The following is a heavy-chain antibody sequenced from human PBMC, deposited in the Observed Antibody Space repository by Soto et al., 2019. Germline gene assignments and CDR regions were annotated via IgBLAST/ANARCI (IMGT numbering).Heavy chain of an antibody. D-gene: IGHD3-22*01. CDR2: ISDYGANT. CDR3: AKGFSGHYYDF. J-gene: IGHJ5*01. CDR1: GF. V-gene: IGHV3-23*01. Sequence: EVQVLESGGGLVQPGGSLRLSCAASGFMSWVRQAPGKGLEWVSAISDYGANTYYVDSVKGRFTISRDNAKNTLYLQMNSLRAEDTAVYYCAKGFSGHYYDFRGQEPWSPSPQ.